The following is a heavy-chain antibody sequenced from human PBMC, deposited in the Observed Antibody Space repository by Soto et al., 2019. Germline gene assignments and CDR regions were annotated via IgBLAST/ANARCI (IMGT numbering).Heavy chain of an antibody. CDR1: GGSISGYY. CDR2: VYSSGST. CDR3: ARDRSLGILDY. D-gene: IGHD1-1*01. Sequence: SETLSLTCTFSGGSISGYYWSWVRQPPGKGLEWIGYVYSSGSTNYNPSLKSRASISIDTPKNQFSLKVNSVTAADTAVYYCARDRSLGILDYWGQGALVTVSS. J-gene: IGHJ4*02. V-gene: IGHV4-59*01.